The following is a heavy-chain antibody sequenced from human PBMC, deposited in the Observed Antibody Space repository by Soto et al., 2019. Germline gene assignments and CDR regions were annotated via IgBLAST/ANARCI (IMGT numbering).Heavy chain of an antibody. CDR3: AVTGFYYDSSGYFRVGDY. Sequence: QVQLVESGGGVVQPGTSLRLSCAASGFTFSSYAMHWVRQAPGKGLEWVAVISYDDGNNKYYADSVKGRFTISRDNSKNTLFLQMNILRAEDTAVYYCAVTGFYYDSSGYFRVGDYWGQGALVTVSS. CDR1: GFTFSSYA. D-gene: IGHD3-22*01. CDR2: ISYDDGNNK. J-gene: IGHJ4*02. V-gene: IGHV3-30-3*01.